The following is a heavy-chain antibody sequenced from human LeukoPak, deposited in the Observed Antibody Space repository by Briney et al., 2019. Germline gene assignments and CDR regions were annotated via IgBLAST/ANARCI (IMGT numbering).Heavy chain of an antibody. CDR1: GGSISSYY. CDR2: IYYSVST. J-gene: IGHJ4*02. D-gene: IGHD5-18*01. Sequence: KPSETLSLTCTVSGGSISSYYWSWIRQPPGKGLEGIGYIYYSVSTNYNPSLKSRVTISVDTSKNQFSLKLSSVTAADTAVYYCARGARGYSYGHFDYWGQGTLVTVSS. CDR3: ARGARGYSYGHFDY. V-gene: IGHV4-59*01.